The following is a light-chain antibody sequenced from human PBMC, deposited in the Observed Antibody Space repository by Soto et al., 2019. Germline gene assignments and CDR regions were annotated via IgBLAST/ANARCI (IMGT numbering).Light chain of an antibody. J-gene: IGKJ4*01. Sequence: DIVLTQSPGTLSLSPGERATLSCRASQSVSSSYLAWYQQKPGQAPRLLIYGASSRATGIPDRFSGSGSGTDFTLTISRLEPEDFAVYYCQQYGSSPLTFGGGIKVEIK. CDR1: QSVSSSY. V-gene: IGKV3-20*01. CDR3: QQYGSSPLT. CDR2: GAS.